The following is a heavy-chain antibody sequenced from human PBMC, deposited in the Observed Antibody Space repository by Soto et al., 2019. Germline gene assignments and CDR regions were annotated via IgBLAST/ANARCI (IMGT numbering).Heavy chain of an antibody. CDR2: ISVSGSTI. Sequence: EVQLVESGGGLVQPGGSLRLSCAASGFTFSSYEMNWVRQAPGKGLEWISYISVSGSTIYYADSVKGRFTISRDNAKNSLFLQMNSLGAEDTAVYYCARGRPLGWQRELQNDAFDIWGQGTMVTVSS. CDR1: GFTFSSYE. V-gene: IGHV3-48*03. J-gene: IGHJ3*02. D-gene: IGHD1-26*01. CDR3: ARGRPLGWQRELQNDAFDI.